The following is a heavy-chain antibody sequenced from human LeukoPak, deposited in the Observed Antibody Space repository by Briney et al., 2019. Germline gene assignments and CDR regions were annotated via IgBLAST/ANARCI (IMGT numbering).Heavy chain of an antibody. D-gene: IGHD1-7*01. Sequence: PGGSLRLSCAASGFTFSSYSMNWVRQAPGKGLEWVSSISSSSSYIYYADSVKGRFTTSRDNAKNSLFLQMNSLRDEDTAVYFCARAENNWNYVLDYWGQGTLVTVSS. CDR3: ARAENNWNYVLDY. J-gene: IGHJ4*02. V-gene: IGHV3-21*01. CDR2: ISSSSSYI. CDR1: GFTFSSYS.